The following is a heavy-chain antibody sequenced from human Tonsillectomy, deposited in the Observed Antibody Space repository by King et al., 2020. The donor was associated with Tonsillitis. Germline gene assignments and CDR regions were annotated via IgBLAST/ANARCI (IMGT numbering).Heavy chain of an antibody. V-gene: IGHV4-39*01. CDR3: ARRITMVRGVIIPAVWYFDL. J-gene: IGHJ2*01. CDR1: GGSISSSSYY. D-gene: IGHD3-10*01. Sequence: QLQESGPGLVKPSETLSLTCTVSGGSISSSSYYWGWIRQPPGKGLGWIGSIYYSGSTYYNPSLKSRVTISVDTSKNQFSLKLSSVTAADTAVYYCARRITMVRGVIIPAVWYFDLWGRGTLVTVSS. CDR2: IYYSGST.